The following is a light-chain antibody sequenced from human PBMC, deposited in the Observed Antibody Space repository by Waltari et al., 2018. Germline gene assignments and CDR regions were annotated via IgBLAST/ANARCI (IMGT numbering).Light chain of an antibody. CDR1: QSVSRA. CDR3: QHYLRLPVT. J-gene: IGKJ1*01. V-gene: IGKV3-20*01. CDR2: GAS. Sequence: EIVLTQSPGTLSLSLGERATVSCRASQSVSRALAWYLQKPGQAPRLLIYGASTRATGIPDRFSGSGSGKDVSLTISRLEPDDFAVYYCQHYLRLPVTFGQGTTVEI.